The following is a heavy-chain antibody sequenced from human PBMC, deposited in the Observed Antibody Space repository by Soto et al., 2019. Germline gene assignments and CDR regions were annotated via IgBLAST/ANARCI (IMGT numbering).Heavy chain of an antibody. CDR1: GFSFITYW. V-gene: IGHV3-7*02. Sequence: EVQLVESGGGLVQSGGSLRLSCEASGFSFITYWMNWVRQAPGKGLEWLASIEEDGSEKQYVVSVKGRFTIPRDNAKNSLYLQMNSLNEEDTDVSYCVSAISGYFALWGQGTLVIVSS. CDR2: IEEDGSEK. J-gene: IGHJ4*02. D-gene: IGHD3-9*01. CDR3: VSAISGYFAL.